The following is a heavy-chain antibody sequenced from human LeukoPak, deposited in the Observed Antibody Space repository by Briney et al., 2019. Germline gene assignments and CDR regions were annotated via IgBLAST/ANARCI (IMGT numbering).Heavy chain of an antibody. CDR2: ISYDGSNK. Sequence: GGSLRLSCAASGFTFSSYAMHWVRQAPGKRLEWVAVISYDGSNKYYADSVKGRFTISRDNSKNTLYLQMNSLRAEDTAVYYCARALSVARPFGYWGQGTLVTVSS. D-gene: IGHD6-6*01. CDR3: ARALSVARPFGY. V-gene: IGHV3-30-3*01. J-gene: IGHJ4*02. CDR1: GFTFSSYA.